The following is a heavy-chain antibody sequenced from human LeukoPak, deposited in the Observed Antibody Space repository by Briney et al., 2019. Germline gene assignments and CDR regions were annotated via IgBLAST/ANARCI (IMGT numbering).Heavy chain of an antibody. V-gene: IGHV3-7*01. CDR3: AREDDVIVPAHRGDWFDP. J-gene: IGHJ5*02. Sequence: GGSLRLSCVVSGFTFKSYWMSWVRQAPGRGLEWVANIKRDGSEKNYVDSVKGRFTISRDNAKNSLYLQMNSLRVEDTAVYYCAREDDVIVPAHRGDWFDPWGQGTLVTVSS. CDR1: GFTFKSYW. CDR2: IKRDGSEK. D-gene: IGHD2-2*01.